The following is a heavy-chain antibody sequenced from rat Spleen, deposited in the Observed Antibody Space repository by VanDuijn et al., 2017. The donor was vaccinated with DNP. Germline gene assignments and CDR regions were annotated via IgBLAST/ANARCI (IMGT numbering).Heavy chain of an antibody. CDR1: GLSLTSNS. Sequence: QVQLKESGPGLVQPSQTLSLTCTVSGLSLTSNSVSWIRQPPGKGLEWMGVIWSNGGTDYNSAIKSRLSISRDTSKSQVFLKMNSLQTEDTAMYFCARSYYYRHRHYYAMDAWGQGTSVTVSS. J-gene: IGHJ4*01. CDR2: IWSNGGT. V-gene: IGHV2-47*01. CDR3: ARSYYYRHRHYYAMDA. D-gene: IGHD1-1*01.